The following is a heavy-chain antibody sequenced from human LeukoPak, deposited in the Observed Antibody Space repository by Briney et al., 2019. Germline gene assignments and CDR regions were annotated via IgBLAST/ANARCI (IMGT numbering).Heavy chain of an antibody. V-gene: IGHV4-59*08. Sequence: PSETLSLTCTVSGGSISSYYWSWIRQPPGKGREWIGYIYYSGSTNYNPSLKSRVTISVDTSKNQFSLKLSSVTAADTAVYYCVLTSYSSGWYVDQFDYWGQGTLVTVSS. J-gene: IGHJ4*02. CDR1: GGSISSYY. CDR3: VLTSYSSGWYVDQFDY. D-gene: IGHD6-19*01. CDR2: IYYSGST.